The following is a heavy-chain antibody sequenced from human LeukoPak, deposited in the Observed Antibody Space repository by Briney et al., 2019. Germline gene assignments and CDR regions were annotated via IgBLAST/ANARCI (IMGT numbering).Heavy chain of an antibody. V-gene: IGHV3-23*01. CDR3: ARVRYDSTASYFDY. J-gene: IGHJ4*02. Sequence: GGSLRLSCAASGFTFSNYAMTWVRQAPEKGLEWVSAVTSSGSTYYADSVKGRFTISRDNSKNTLYLQVNSLRAEDTAVYYCARVRYDSTASYFDYWGQGTLVTVSS. CDR2: VTSSGST. CDR1: GFTFSNYA. D-gene: IGHD3-22*01.